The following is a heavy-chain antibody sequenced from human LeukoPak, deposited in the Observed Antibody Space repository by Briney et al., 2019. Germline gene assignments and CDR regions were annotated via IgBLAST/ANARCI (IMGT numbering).Heavy chain of an antibody. J-gene: IGHJ3*02. CDR2: ISYDGSNK. CDR1: GFTFSSYA. V-gene: IGHV3-30*04. CDR3: ARTYCYDSTSLGIDAFDI. Sequence: GGSLRLSCAASGFTFSSYAMHWVRQAPGKGLEWVAVISYDGSNKYYADSVKGRFTISRDNSKNTLYLQMNSLRAEDTAVYYCARTYCYDSTSLGIDAFDIWGQGTMVTVSS. D-gene: IGHD3-22*01.